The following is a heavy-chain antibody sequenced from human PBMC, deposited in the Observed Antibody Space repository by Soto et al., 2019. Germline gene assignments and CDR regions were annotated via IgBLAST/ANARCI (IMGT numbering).Heavy chain of an antibody. Sequence: GGSLRLSCAASGFPFSSYGIHWVRQAPGKGLECVSAISSNGEITYYASSVKGRFTISRDNSKNTVYLQMGSLRAEDMAVYYCAADAFDIWGQGTMVTVSS. J-gene: IGHJ3*02. CDR3: AADAFDI. CDR1: GFPFSSYG. CDR2: ISSNGEIT. V-gene: IGHV3-64*01.